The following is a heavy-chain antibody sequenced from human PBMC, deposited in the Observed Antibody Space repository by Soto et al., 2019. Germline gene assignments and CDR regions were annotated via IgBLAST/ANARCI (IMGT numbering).Heavy chain of an antibody. CDR3: ARAYGKGYSGGWFDP. CDR2: IIPIFGTA. J-gene: IGHJ5*02. V-gene: IGHV1-69*13. Sequence: GASVKVSCKASGGTFSSYAISWVRQAPGQGLEWMGGIIPIFGTANYAQKFQGRVTITADESTSTAYMELSSLRSEDTAVYYCARAYGKGYSGGWFDPWGQGTLVTVSS. CDR1: GGTFSSYA. D-gene: IGHD3-10*01.